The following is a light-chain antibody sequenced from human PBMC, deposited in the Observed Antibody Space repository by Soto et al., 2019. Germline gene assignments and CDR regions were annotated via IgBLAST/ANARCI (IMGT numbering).Light chain of an antibody. Sequence: EAVMTQSPATLSVSPWERATLSCRASQSVRSYVAWYQQKPGQAPRLLMYGASTRATGVPTRFSGSGSGTVLNLTISILQSEAFAVYFCHHYHNWAPQFTFGGGTKVDI. CDR2: GAS. V-gene: IGKV3-15*01. J-gene: IGKJ4*01. CDR1: QSVRSY. CDR3: HHYHNWAPQFT.